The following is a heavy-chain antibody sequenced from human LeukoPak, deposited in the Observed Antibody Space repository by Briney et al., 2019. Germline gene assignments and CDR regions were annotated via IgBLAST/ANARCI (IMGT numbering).Heavy chain of an antibody. Sequence: SETLSLTCTVSGVSISSSSYYWGWIHQPPGKGLEWIGSIYYSGSTYYNPSLKSRVTISVDTSKNQFSLKLSSVTAADTAVYYCAREGNYLGYYFDYWGQGTLVTVSS. CDR2: IYYSGST. D-gene: IGHD3-22*01. CDR3: AREGNYLGYYFDY. CDR1: GVSISSSSYY. J-gene: IGHJ4*02. V-gene: IGHV4-39*07.